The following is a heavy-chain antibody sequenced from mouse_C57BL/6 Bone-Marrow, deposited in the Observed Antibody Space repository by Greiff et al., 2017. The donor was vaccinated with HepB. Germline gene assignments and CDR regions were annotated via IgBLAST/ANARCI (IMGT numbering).Heavy chain of an antibody. J-gene: IGHJ3*01. CDR1: GYTFTDYY. V-gene: IGHV1-26*01. D-gene: IGHD1-2*01. CDR3: ARKGGYGPWFAY. CDR2: INPNNGGT. Sequence: VQLQQSGPELVKPGASVKISCKASGYTFTDYYMNWVKQSHGKSLEWIGDINPNNGGTSYNQKFKGKATLTVDKSSSTAYMELRSLTSEDSAVYYCARKGGYGPWFAYWGQGTLVTVSA.